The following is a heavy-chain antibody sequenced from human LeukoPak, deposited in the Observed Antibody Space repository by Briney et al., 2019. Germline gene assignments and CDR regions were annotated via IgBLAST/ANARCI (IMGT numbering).Heavy chain of an antibody. J-gene: IGHJ4*02. CDR1: GFTFSSYT. Sequence: GGSLRLSCAASGFTFSSYTMNWVRQAPGKGLEWLSYISSSSGTIYYADSVKGRFTISRDNAKNSLYLQMNSLRAEDTAVYYCAKEGSSWYRFTSYYFDYWGQGTLVTVSS. CDR2: ISSSSGTI. CDR3: AKEGSSWYRFTSYYFDY. V-gene: IGHV3-48*04. D-gene: IGHD6-13*01.